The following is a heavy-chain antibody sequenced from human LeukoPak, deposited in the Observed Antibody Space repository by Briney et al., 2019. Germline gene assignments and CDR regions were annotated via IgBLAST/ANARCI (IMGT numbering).Heavy chain of an antibody. Sequence: GGSLRLSCAASGFTFSNYGMHWVRQAPGKGLEGVAFIRYDGSTKYYADSVKGRFTISRDNSKNTLYLQMNSLRAEDTAVYYCAKGAYYDSSGYSFDYWGQGTLVTVSS. D-gene: IGHD3-22*01. CDR1: GFTFSNYG. CDR3: AKGAYYDSSGYSFDY. J-gene: IGHJ4*02. CDR2: IRYDGSTK. V-gene: IGHV3-30*02.